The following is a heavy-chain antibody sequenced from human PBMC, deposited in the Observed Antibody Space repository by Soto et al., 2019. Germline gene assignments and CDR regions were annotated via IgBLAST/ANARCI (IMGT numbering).Heavy chain of an antibody. J-gene: IGHJ4*02. CDR2: IYSGGLT. Sequence: GGSLRLSCAASGFSVSSSYMTGVRQAPGKGLEWVSVIYSGGLTFYADSVKGRFAISRDNSKNTLYLQMNSLRPDDTAVYFCARGLGFCSGGSCYDDWGQGTLVTVSS. CDR1: GFSVSSSY. CDR3: ARGLGFCSGGSCYDD. V-gene: IGHV3-53*01. D-gene: IGHD2-15*01.